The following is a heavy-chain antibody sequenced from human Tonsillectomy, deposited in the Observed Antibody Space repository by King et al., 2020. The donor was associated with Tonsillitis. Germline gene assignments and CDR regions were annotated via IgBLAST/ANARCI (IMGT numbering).Heavy chain of an antibody. Sequence: LQLQESGPGLVKPSETLSLTCTVSGGSISSDTYYWGWIRQPPGKGLEWIGCISYSGSTYYNPSLKSRVTISVDTSKNQFSLKLTSVTATDTAVYYCASEDYEYLWGSYRWFDYWGQGTLVTVSS. V-gene: IGHV4-39*01. D-gene: IGHD3-16*02. CDR1: GGSISSDTYY. CDR2: ISYSGST. J-gene: IGHJ4*02. CDR3: ASEDYEYLWGSYRWFDY.